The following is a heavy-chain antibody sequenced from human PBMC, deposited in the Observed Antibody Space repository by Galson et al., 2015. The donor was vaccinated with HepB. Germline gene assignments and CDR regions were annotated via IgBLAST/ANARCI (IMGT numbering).Heavy chain of an antibody. V-gene: IGHV3-23*01. D-gene: IGHD3-3*01. Sequence: SLRLSCAASGFSFDTYAMSWVRQASGKGLEWVSSISGAGHNTYYADAVRGRFTISRDNSKNTVYLQMISLRDVDTAMYYCAKDPDFDFYSEKSTTFDYWGRGTLVTVSS. J-gene: IGHJ4*02. CDR3: AKDPDFDFYSEKSTTFDY. CDR1: GFSFDTYA. CDR2: ISGAGHNT.